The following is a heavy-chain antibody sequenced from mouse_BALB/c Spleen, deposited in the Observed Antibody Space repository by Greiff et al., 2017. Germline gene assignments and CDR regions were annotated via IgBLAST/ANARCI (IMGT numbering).Heavy chain of an antibody. J-gene: IGHJ3*01. CDR3: TRNGNYYSWFAY. CDR2: IDPETGGT. V-gene: IGHV1-15*01. CDR1: GYTFTDYE. D-gene: IGHD2-1*01. Sequence: QVQLQQSGAELVRPGASVTLSCKASGYTFTDYEMHWVKQTPVHGLEWIGAIDPETGGTAYNQKFKGKATLTADKSSSTAYMELRSLTSEDSAVYYCTRNGNYYSWFAYWGQGTLVTVSA.